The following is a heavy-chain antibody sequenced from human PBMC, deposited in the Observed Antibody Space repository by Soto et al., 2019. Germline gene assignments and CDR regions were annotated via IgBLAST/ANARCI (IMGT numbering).Heavy chain of an antibody. V-gene: IGHV3-23*01. CDR3: ASRSSGWYFDY. Sequence: EVQLLESGGGLVQPGGSLRLSCAASGFTFSSDAMNWVRQGPGKGLEWVSVISGSGGSTYYADSVKGRFTISRDNSKNTLYLQMNSLRAEDTAVYYCASRSSGWYFDYWGQGTLVTVSS. J-gene: IGHJ4*02. D-gene: IGHD6-19*01. CDR1: GFTFSSDA. CDR2: ISGSGGST.